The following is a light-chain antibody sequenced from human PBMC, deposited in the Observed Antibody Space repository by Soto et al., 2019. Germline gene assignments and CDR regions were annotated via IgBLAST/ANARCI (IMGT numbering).Light chain of an antibody. CDR3: CSYAGSNTWV. CDR2: EVT. J-gene: IGLJ3*02. Sequence: QSALTQPASVSGSPGQSITISCTGTSSDIGSYKLVSWYQQHPGKAPKLMIYEVTKRPSGVSNRFSGSKSGNTASLTVSGLQAEDEADYYCCSYAGSNTWVFGGGTQLTVL. CDR1: SSDIGSYKL. V-gene: IGLV2-23*02.